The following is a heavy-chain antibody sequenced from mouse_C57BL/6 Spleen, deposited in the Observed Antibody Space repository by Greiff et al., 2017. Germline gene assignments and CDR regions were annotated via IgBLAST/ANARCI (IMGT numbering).Heavy chain of an antibody. CDR3: ARSDYGSSHWYFDV. J-gene: IGHJ1*03. V-gene: IGHV1-64*01. CDR1: GYTFTSYW. CDR2: IHPNSGST. Sequence: QVQLQQPGAELVKPGASVKLSCKASGYTFTSYWMHWVKQRPGQGLEWIGMIHPNSGSTNYNEKFKSKATLTVDKSSSTAYMQLSSLTSEDSAAXYCARSDYGSSHWYFDVWGTGTTVTVSS. D-gene: IGHD1-1*01.